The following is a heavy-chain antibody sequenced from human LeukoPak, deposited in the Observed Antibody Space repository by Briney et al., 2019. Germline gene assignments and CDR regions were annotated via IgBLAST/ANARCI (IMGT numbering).Heavy chain of an antibody. D-gene: IGHD3-10*01. V-gene: IGHV5-51*01. Sequence: GESLKISCKASGYSFRSFWIGWVRQMPGKGLEWMGVIDPDDSETRYSPSFQGQVTISADKSISAAFLQWSSLKASDTAIYYCARGSGSSSWLDPWGQGTLVTVSS. J-gene: IGHJ5*02. CDR3: ARGSGSSSWLDP. CDR1: GYSFRSFW. CDR2: IDPDDSET.